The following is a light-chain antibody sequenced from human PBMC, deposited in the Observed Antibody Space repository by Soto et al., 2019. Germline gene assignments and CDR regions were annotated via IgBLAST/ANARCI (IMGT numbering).Light chain of an antibody. J-gene: IGKJ2*01. V-gene: IGKV3-11*01. CDR1: QSIRSF. CDR3: QQCINWPPF. Sequence: EIVLTQSPATLSLSPGDRATLSCRASQSIRSFLAWYQQKPGQAHRLLIYDASNRATGIPARFSGSGSGTDLNLTISSLEPEYFAVYYCQQCINWPPFFGQGTKLEIK. CDR2: DAS.